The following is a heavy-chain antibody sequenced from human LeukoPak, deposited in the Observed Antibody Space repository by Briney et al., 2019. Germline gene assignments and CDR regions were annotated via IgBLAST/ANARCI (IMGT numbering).Heavy chain of an antibody. D-gene: IGHD2-2*01. J-gene: IGHJ4*02. CDR3: ARDLRVVPAAIDY. Sequence: PGGSLRLSCAASGFTFSSYSMNWVRQAPGKGLEWVSSISSSSSYIYYPDSVKGRFTISRDNAKNSLYLQMNSLRAEDTAVYYCARDLRVVPAAIDYWGQGTLVTVSS. CDR2: ISSSSSYI. CDR1: GFTFSSYS. V-gene: IGHV3-21*01.